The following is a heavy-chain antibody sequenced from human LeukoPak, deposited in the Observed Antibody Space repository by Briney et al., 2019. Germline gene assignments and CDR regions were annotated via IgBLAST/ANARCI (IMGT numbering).Heavy chain of an antibody. J-gene: IGHJ4*02. CDR3: ARDRILVGATGTDY. V-gene: IGHV1-8*01. CDR1: GYTFTSYD. Sequence: ASVKVSCKASGYTFTSYDINWVRQATGQGLEWMGWMNPNSGNTGYAQKFQGRVTMTRNTSISTAYMELSSLRSEDTAVYYCARDRILVGATGTDYWGQGILVTVSS. D-gene: IGHD1-26*01. CDR2: MNPNSGNT.